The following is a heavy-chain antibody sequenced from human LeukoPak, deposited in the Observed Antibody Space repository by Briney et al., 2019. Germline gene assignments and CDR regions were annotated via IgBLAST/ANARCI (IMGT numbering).Heavy chain of an antibody. CDR3: ARTKYSSRPFDY. CDR2: IYYSGST. CDR1: GGSISSSSYY. D-gene: IGHD6-13*01. V-gene: IGHV4-39*01. J-gene: IGHJ4*02. Sequence: SETLSLICTVSGGSISSSSYYWGWIRQPPGKGLEWIGSIYYSGSTYYNPSLKSRVTISVDTSKNQFSLKLSSVTAADTAVYYCARTKYSSRPFDYWGQGTLVTVSS.